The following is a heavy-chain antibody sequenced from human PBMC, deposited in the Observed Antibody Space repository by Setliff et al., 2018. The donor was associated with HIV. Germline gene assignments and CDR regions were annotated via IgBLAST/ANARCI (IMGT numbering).Heavy chain of an antibody. Sequence: PGGSLRLSCLGSGFTFGDSWMTWFRQAPGKGLEWVANIKHDGSARYYVASVMDRFTISRDNAKNSLVLQMNSLRDEDTALYYCARCAAGPYCRNSFDSWSRGTLVTVSS. CDR1: GFTFGDSW. D-gene: IGHD1-26*01. V-gene: IGHV3-7*03. J-gene: IGHJ4*02. CDR3: ARCAAGPYCRNSFDS. CDR2: IKHDGSAR.